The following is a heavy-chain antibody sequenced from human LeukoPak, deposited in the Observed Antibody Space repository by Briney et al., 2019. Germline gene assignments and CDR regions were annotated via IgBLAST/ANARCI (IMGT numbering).Heavy chain of an antibody. V-gene: IGHV4-39*07. CDR1: GGSISSSSYY. Sequence: PSETLSLTCTVSGGSISSSSYYWGWIRQPPGKGLEWIGSIYYSGSTYYNPSLKSRVTISVDTSKNQFSLKLSSVTAADTAVYYCVRDRELAYWGQGTLVTVSP. CDR2: IYYSGST. CDR3: VRDRELAY. J-gene: IGHJ4*02. D-gene: IGHD1-1*01.